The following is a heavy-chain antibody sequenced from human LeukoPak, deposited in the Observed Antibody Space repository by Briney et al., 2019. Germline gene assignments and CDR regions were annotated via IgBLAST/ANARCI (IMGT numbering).Heavy chain of an antibody. CDR1: GFTFSSYS. CDR2: ISSSSSYI. Sequence: GGSLRLSCADSGFTFSSYSMNWVRHAPGKWLEWVSSISSSSSYIYYADSVKGRFTISRDNAKNSLYLQMNSLRAEDTAVYYCARAQIAALDAFDIWGQGTMVTVSS. V-gene: IGHV3-21*01. D-gene: IGHD6-13*01. J-gene: IGHJ3*02. CDR3: ARAQIAALDAFDI.